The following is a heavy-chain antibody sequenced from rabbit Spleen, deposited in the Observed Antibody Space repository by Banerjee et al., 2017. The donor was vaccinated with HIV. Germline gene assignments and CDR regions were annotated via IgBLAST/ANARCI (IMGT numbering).Heavy chain of an antibody. CDR2: IDTNDGDT. CDR3: ARDTGSSFSSYGMDL. J-gene: IGHJ6*01. V-gene: IGHV1S45*01. CDR1: GFSFSSNW. Sequence: LEESGGGLVKPGGSLTLTCTVSGFSFSSNWICWVRQAPGKGLEWIACIDTNDGDTDYANWPKGRFTISKTSPTTVTLQMTSLTVADTATYFCARDTGSSFSSYGMDLWGPGTLVTVS. D-gene: IGHD8-1*01.